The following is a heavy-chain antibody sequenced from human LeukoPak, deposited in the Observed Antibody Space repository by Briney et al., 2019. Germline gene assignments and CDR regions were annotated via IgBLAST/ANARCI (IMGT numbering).Heavy chain of an antibody. CDR1: GYTFTTYY. CDR3: AREIVVVPAAMGFDP. D-gene: IGHD2-2*01. CDR2: INPSGGST. V-gene: IGHV1-46*01. J-gene: IGHJ5*02. Sequence: ASVKVSCKASGYTFTTYYIHWVRQAPGQGLEWMGVINPSGGSTSYAQKFQARLTMTRDTSTSTVYMELSGLRSEDTAVYYCAREIVVVPAAMGFDPWGQGTLVTVSS.